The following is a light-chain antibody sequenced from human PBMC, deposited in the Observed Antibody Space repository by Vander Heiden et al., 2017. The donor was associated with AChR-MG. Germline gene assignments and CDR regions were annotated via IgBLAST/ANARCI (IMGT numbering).Light chain of an antibody. V-gene: IGLV1-40*01. CDR1: SSNIGAGYD. Sequence: QSVLPPPPSLSGAPGQRVTISGTGSSSNIGAGYDVHWYQQLPGTAPKLLIYGNANRPSGVPDRCSGSKSGTSASLAITGLQAEDEADYYCQSYDSSLSGVVFGGGTKLTVL. CDR3: QSYDSSLSGVV. J-gene: IGLJ2*01. CDR2: GNA.